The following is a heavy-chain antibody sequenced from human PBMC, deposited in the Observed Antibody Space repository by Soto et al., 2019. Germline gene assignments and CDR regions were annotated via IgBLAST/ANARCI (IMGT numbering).Heavy chain of an antibody. CDR1: GYTFTSYD. V-gene: IGHV1-8*01. D-gene: IGHD3-3*01. J-gene: IGHJ4*02. CDR3: ATWTYYDFWSGYFWSNVGYFDY. Sequence: QVQLVQSGAEVKKPGASVKVSCKASGYTFTSYDINWVRQATGQGLEWMGWMNPNSGNTGYAQKFQGRVTMTRNTSISTAYMELSSLRSEDKAVYYCATWTYYDFWSGYFWSNVGYFDYWGQGTLVTVSS. CDR2: MNPNSGNT.